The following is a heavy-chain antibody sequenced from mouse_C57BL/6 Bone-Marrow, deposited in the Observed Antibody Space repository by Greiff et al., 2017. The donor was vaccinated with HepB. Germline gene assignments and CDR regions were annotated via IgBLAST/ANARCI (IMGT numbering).Heavy chain of an antibody. J-gene: IGHJ4*01. V-gene: IGHV1-54*01. CDR3: ARGGITTEGYYAMDY. CDR1: GYAFTNYL. CDR2: INPGSGGT. Sequence: QVQLQQSGAELVRPGTSVKVSCKASGYAFTNYLIEWVKQRPGQGLEWIGVINPGSGGTNYNEKFKGKATLTADKSSSTADMQLSSLTSEDSAVYFCARGGITTEGYYAMDYWGQGTSVTVSS. D-gene: IGHD1-1*01.